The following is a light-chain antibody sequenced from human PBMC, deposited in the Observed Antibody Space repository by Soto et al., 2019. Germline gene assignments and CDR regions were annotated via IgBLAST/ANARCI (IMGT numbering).Light chain of an antibody. CDR1: QSVSSY. Sequence: EIVLTQSPATLSLSPGERATLSCRASQSVSSYLPWYQQKPGQAPQLLINDASNTATGIPARFSGSGSGTGFTLTISSLEPKEFAVYYGQQRSNWPPGMYTFGQGTKLEMK. J-gene: IGKJ2*01. V-gene: IGKV3-11*01. CDR3: QQRSNWPPGMYT. CDR2: DAS.